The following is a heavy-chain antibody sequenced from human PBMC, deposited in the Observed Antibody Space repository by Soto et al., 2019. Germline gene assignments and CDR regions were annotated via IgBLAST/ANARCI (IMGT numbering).Heavy chain of an antibody. Sequence: PSETLSLTCTVSGGSMISYYWGWIRQPPGKGLEWIGSIYYSGSTYYNPSLKSRVTISVDTSKNQFSLKLSSVTAADTAVYYCASIPYDSSGYYYATFDYWGQGTLVTVS. J-gene: IGHJ4*02. D-gene: IGHD3-22*01. CDR1: GGSMISYY. V-gene: IGHV4-39*01. CDR2: IYYSGST. CDR3: ASIPYDSSGYYYATFDY.